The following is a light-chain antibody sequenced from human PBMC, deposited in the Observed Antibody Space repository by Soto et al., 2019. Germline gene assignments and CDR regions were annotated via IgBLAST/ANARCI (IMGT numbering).Light chain of an antibody. CDR3: QHYNIYPLT. J-gene: IGKJ4*01. CDR2: AAS. CDR1: QDINSY. V-gene: IGKV1D-16*01. Sequence: DVQMTQSPSSLSASVGDRVTITCRASQDINSYLAWYQQKPGNAPKSLIYAASSLQTGVPSRFSGSESGTDFTLTISNLQPEDSATYYCQHYNIYPLTFGGGKKGEIQ.